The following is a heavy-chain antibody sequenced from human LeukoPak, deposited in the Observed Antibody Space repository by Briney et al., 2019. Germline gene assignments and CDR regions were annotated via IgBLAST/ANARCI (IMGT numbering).Heavy chain of an antibody. Sequence: SETLSLTCTVSGGSISSYYWSWIRQPPGKGLEWIGYIYYSGSTNYNPSLKSRVTISVDTSKNQFSLKLSSVTAADTAVYYCARADLGKYYYDSSGPSWFDPWGQGTLVTVSS. V-gene: IGHV4-59*01. CDR1: GGSISSYY. D-gene: IGHD3-22*01. CDR3: ARADLGKYYYDSSGPSWFDP. CDR2: IYYSGST. J-gene: IGHJ5*02.